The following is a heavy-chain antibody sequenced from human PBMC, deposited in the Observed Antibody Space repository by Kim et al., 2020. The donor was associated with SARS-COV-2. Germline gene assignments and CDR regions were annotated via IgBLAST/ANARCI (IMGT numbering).Heavy chain of an antibody. D-gene: IGHD6-13*01. CDR3: ARARSSSWYYYYGMDV. CDR2: ISYDGSNK. CDR1: GFTFSSYG. Sequence: GGSLRLSCAASGFTFSSYGMHWVRQAPGKGLEWVAVISYDGSNKYYAGSVKGRFTISRDNSKDTLYLQMNSLRAEDTAVYYCARARSSSWYYYYGMDVWGHGTTFTGSS. V-gene: IGHV3-30*03. J-gene: IGHJ6*02.